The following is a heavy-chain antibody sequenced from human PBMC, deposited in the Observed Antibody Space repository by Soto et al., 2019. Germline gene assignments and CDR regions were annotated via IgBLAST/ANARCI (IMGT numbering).Heavy chain of an antibody. D-gene: IGHD3-16*01. CDR2: MWPPKSEI. CDR3: AGKVEYGAVKT. V-gene: IGHV5-51*03. J-gene: IGHJ5*02. CDR1: GYSFANYW. Sequence: EVQLVQSGAEVKKPGESLKISCKASGYSFANYWIGWVRQMPGKGLEWVGFMWPPKSEIKYSPSFRGHVTISADKSISTAYLHWSSLEASDTAIYYCAGKVEYGAVKTWGQGTPVTVSA.